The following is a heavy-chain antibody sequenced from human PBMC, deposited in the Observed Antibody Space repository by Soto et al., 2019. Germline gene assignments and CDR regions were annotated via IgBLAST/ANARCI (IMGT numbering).Heavy chain of an antibody. V-gene: IGHV4-4*07. Sequence: SETLSLTCTVSGGSISSYYWSWIRQPAGKGLEWIGRVYPSGSINYNPSLKSRVTMSVDTSKNQFSLKLNSVAAADTAVYYCARGSSSSWSDYFQHWGQGTLVTVSS. CDR2: VYPSGSI. J-gene: IGHJ1*01. CDR3: ARGSSSSWSDYFQH. CDR1: GGSISSYY. D-gene: IGHD6-13*01.